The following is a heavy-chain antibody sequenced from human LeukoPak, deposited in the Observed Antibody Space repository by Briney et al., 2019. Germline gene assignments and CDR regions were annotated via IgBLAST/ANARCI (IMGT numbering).Heavy chain of an antibody. V-gene: IGHV3-33*01. Sequence: GGSLRLSCAASGFTFSSYGMHWVRQAPGKGLEWVAVIWYDGSNKYYADSVKGRFTISRDNSKNTLYLQMNSLRAEDTAVYYCTTDLTSAIYYYWGQGTLVTVSS. D-gene: IGHD1-26*01. J-gene: IGHJ4*02. CDR3: TTDLTSAIYYY. CDR2: IWYDGSNK. CDR1: GFTFSSYG.